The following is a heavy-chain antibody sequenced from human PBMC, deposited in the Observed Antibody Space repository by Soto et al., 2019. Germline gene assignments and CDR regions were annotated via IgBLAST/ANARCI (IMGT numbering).Heavy chain of an antibody. CDR3: ATSLKQWLVRLHFYGMDV. D-gene: IGHD6-19*01. Sequence: QVQLVESGGGVVQPGRSLRLSCAASGFTFSSYGMHWVRQAPGKGLEWVAVISYDGSNKYYADSVKGRFTISRDNSKNTLYLQMNSLRAEDTAVYYCATSLKQWLVRLHFYGMDVWGQGTTVTVSS. CDR1: GFTFSSYG. J-gene: IGHJ6*02. CDR2: ISYDGSNK. V-gene: IGHV3-30*03.